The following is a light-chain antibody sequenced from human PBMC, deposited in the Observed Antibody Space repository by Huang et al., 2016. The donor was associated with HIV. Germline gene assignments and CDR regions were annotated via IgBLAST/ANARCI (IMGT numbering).Light chain of an antibody. V-gene: IGKV1-9*01. CDR3: QQLSAYPLS. CDR2: DAS. J-gene: IGKJ3*01. CDR1: HDINTY. Sequence: KLTQSPSSLSASIGDRVTIACRASHDINTYLAWYQQKPGRAPKLLIYDASTLQTGVPSRFRGFGSGTAFSLTITSLQPDDFAVYYCQQLSAYPLSFGPGTTVD.